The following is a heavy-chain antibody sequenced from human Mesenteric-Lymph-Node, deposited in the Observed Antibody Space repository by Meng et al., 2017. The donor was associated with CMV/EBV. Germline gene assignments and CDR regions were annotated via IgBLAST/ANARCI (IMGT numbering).Heavy chain of an antibody. J-gene: IGHJ4*02. D-gene: IGHD2-15*01. Sequence: CVPPPAGKGMEWIGEIYQSWSTYHNPSLKSRVTISVDKSKNQFSLKLSSVTAADTGVYYCARVPEVEGGYCSGGSCYWRNYYFDYWGQGTLVTVSS. CDR3: ARVPEVEGGYCSGGSCYWRNYYFDY. V-gene: IGHV4-4*02. CDR2: IYQSWST.